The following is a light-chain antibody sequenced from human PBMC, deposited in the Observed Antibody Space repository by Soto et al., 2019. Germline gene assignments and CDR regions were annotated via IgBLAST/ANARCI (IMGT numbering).Light chain of an antibody. V-gene: IGKV3-15*01. Sequence: EVVMTQSPATLSVSPGERATLSCRASQSVNANLAWYQQKPGQAPRLLIHGASNMATGIPARFSGSGFGTEFILTISNLQSEDFAVYYCQQYNTWLWTFGQGTKVEI. J-gene: IGKJ1*01. CDR3: QQYNTWLWT. CDR1: QSVNAN. CDR2: GAS.